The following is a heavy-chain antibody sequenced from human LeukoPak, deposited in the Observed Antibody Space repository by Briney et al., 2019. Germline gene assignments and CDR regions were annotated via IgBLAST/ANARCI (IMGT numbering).Heavy chain of an antibody. CDR2: ISYDGSNK. Sequence: PGGSLRLSCAASGFTFSSYAMHWVRQAPGKGLEWVAVISYDGSNKYYADSVKGRFTISRDNSKNTLYLQMNSLRAEDTAVYYCARNFNHFDYWGQGTLVTVSS. D-gene: IGHD1-14*01. J-gene: IGHJ4*02. CDR3: ARNFNHFDY. V-gene: IGHV3-30*04. CDR1: GFTFSSYA.